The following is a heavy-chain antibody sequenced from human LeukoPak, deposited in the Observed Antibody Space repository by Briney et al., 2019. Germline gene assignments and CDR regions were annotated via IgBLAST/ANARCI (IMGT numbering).Heavy chain of an antibody. CDR1: GFTFSSYA. V-gene: IGHV3-23*01. CDR3: ASLCFEWIP. J-gene: IGHJ5*02. Sequence: LPGGSLRLSCAASGFTFSSYAMSWVRQAPGKGLEWVSAISGSGGSKYYADSVKGRFTISRDNSKNTLYLQMNNLSAEHRAVYYCASLCFEWIPWGQGTLVTVSS. CDR2: ISGSGGSK. D-gene: IGHD3-3*01.